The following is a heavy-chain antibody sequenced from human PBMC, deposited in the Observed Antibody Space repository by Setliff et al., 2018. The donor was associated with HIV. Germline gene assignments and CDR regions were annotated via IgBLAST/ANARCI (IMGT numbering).Heavy chain of an antibody. V-gene: IGHV4-31*03. CDR1: GGSISSGGYY. D-gene: IGHD2-15*01. J-gene: IGHJ4*02. Sequence: KPSETLSLTCTVSGGSISSGGYYWSWIRQHPGKGLEWIGYISYSGSSYYNPSLKSRVTLSVDTSKNQFSLKLTSVTAADTAVYYCAREQFLSQECSGGSCYPKPYYFDYWGQGTLVTVSS. CDR2: ISYSGSS. CDR3: AREQFLSQECSGGSCYPKPYYFDY.